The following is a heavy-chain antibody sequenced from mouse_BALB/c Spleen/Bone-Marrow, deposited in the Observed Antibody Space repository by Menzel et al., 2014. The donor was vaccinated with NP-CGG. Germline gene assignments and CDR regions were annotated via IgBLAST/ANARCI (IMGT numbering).Heavy chain of an antibody. J-gene: IGHJ1*01. D-gene: IGHD2-4*01. CDR1: GFDFSRYW. CDR3: ARPRDYYGYFDV. V-gene: IGHV4-1*02. Sequence: DVQLQESGGGLVQPGGSLKLSCAASGFDFSRYWMSWVRQAPGKGLEWIGEINADSSTKKYTPSLKDKFIISRDNAKKTLYLQMSKVRYEDTALYYCARPRDYYGYFDVWGAGTTVTVSS. CDR2: INADSSTK.